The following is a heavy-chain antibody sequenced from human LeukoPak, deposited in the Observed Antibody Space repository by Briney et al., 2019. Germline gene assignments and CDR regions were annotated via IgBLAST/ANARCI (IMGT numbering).Heavy chain of an antibody. CDR3: AKGAFAGALDI. CDR2: INTDGTTT. CDR1: GFTFSNYW. J-gene: IGHJ3*02. V-gene: IGHV3-74*01. D-gene: IGHD3-10*01. Sequence: GGSVRLSCAASGFTFSNYWMHWVRQAPGKGLVWVSRINTDGTTTGYADSVKGRFTISRDNAKNTVFLQMNSLRAEDTAVYYCAKGAFAGALDIWGQGTVVTVSS.